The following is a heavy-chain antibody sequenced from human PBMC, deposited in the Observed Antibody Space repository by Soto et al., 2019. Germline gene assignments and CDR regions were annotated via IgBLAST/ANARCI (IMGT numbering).Heavy chain of an antibody. CDR3: ARDGDSTETKDAFDI. V-gene: IGHV4-31*03. CDR2: IYYSGST. J-gene: IGHJ3*02. D-gene: IGHD2-2*01. Sequence: QVQLQESGPGLVKPSQTLSLTCTVSGGSISSGGYYWSWIRQHPGKGLEWIGYIYYSGSTYYNPSLKSRVTIXXDXSXXQFSLKLSSVTAADTAVYYCARDGDSTETKDAFDIWGQGTMVTVSS. CDR1: GGSISSGGYY.